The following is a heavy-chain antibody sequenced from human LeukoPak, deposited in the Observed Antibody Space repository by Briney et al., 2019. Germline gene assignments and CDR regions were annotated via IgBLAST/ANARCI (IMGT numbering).Heavy chain of an antibody. V-gene: IGHV3-30*02. Sequence: PGGSLRLSCAASGFTFSSYGMHWVRQAPGKGLEWVAFIRYDGSNKYYADSVKGRFTISRDNSKNTLYLQMNSLRAEDTAVYYCANTPPIVVPAAIPHTFDYWGQGTLVTVSS. CDR3: ANTPPIVVPAAIPHTFDY. CDR1: GFTFSSYG. CDR2: IRYDGSNK. D-gene: IGHD2-2*01. J-gene: IGHJ4*02.